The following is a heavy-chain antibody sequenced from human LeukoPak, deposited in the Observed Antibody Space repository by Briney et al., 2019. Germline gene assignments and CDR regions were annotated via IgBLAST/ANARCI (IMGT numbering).Heavy chain of an antibody. CDR2: IYSGGST. Sequence: GGSLRLSCAASGFTVSSNYMSWVRQAPGKGLEWASVIYSGGSTYYADSVKGRFTISRDNSKNTLYLQMNSLRAEDTAVYYCARDRSNSWSKDYWGQGTLVTVSS. V-gene: IGHV3-66*01. D-gene: IGHD6-13*01. J-gene: IGHJ4*02. CDR1: GFTVSSNY. CDR3: ARDRSNSWSKDY.